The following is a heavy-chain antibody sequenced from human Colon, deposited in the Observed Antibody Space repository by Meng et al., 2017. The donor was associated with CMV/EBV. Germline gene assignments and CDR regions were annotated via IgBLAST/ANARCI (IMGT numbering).Heavy chain of an antibody. CDR3: AKEGRNEGTHFDY. J-gene: IGHJ4*02. CDR1: GFMFISSS. CDR2: IGNDEITK. V-gene: IGHV3-30-3*01. D-gene: IGHD1-14*01. Sequence: QVQMVESGGGVVQPGRSLRLSFTASGFMFISSSIHWVRQAPGKGLEWVAVIGNDEITKFYADSVRDRFIISRDNSKNSVSLQMDSLRPEDTAVYYCAKEGRNEGTHFDYWGQGTLVTVSS.